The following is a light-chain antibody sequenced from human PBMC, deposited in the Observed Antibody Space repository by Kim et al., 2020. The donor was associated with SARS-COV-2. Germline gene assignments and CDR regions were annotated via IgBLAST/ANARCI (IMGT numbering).Light chain of an antibody. CDR1: QRIISR. J-gene: IGKJ1*01. V-gene: IGKV1-5*01. Sequence: AASVGSRVTITCRASQRIISRFAWYQQKPGEAPKLLIYDASSVEGGVPTRFSGSGSGTEFTLTISSLQPDDFANYYWQQYNNYWTFGQGTKVDIK. CDR2: DAS. CDR3: QQYNNYWT.